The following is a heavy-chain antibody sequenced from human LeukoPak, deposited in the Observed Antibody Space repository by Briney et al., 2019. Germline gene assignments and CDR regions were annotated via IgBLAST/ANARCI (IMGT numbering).Heavy chain of an antibody. V-gene: IGHV1-2*02. D-gene: IGHD2-15*01. Sequence: ASVKVSYKASGYTFTGYYMHWVRQAPGQGLEWMGWINPNSGGTNYAQKFQGRVTMTRDTSISTAYMELSRLRSDDTAVYYCARATVVVVAATQAVWFDPWGQGTLVTVSS. CDR3: ARATVVVVAATQAVWFDP. CDR1: GYTFTGYY. J-gene: IGHJ5*02. CDR2: INPNSGGT.